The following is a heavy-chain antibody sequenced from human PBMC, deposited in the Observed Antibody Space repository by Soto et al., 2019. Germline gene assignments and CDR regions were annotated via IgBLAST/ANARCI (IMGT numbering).Heavy chain of an antibody. D-gene: IGHD2-15*01. CDR2: ISGRGDDT. V-gene: IGHV3-23*01. CDR1: GFTFTAYA. J-gene: IGHJ4*02. CDR3: AKGSCSGGSCFRFDY. Sequence: VQLLESGGGLVQPGGSLRLSCPASGFTFTAYAMSWVRQAPGKGLEWISIISGRGDDTNYADSVKGRFTISRDNSKNTVYLQMNSLRAEDTTIYYCAKGSCSGGSCFRFDYWGQGTLVTVSS.